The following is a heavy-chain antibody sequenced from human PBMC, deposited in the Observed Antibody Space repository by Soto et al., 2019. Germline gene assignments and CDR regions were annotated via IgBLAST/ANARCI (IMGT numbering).Heavy chain of an antibody. CDR3: AKVQGVRGVSYYGMDV. V-gene: IGHV3-23*01. D-gene: IGHD3-10*01. CDR1: GFTFSSYA. J-gene: IGHJ6*02. Sequence: GGSLRLSCAASGFTFSSYAMSWVRQAPGKGLEWVSAISGSGGSTYYADSVKGRFTISRDNSKNTLYLQMNNLRAEDTAVYYCAKVQGVRGVSYYGMDVWGQGTTVTVSS. CDR2: ISGSGGST.